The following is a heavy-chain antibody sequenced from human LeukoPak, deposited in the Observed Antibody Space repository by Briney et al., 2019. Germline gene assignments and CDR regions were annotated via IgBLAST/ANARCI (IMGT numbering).Heavy chain of an antibody. J-gene: IGHJ4*02. V-gene: IGHV3-23*01. CDR2: ISDSGGST. D-gene: IGHD2-2*01. CDR3: TRDHITSWQIDF. CDR1: GFTFSSYA. Sequence: GGSLRLSCAASGFTFSSYAMSWVRQAPGKGLEWVSAISDSGGSTYYADSVKGRFTISRDNSKNTLYLQMNSLRAEDTAVYYCTRDHITSWQIDFWGQGTMVTVSS.